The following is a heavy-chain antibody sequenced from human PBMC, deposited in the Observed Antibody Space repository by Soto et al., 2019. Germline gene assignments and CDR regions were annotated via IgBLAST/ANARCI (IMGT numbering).Heavy chain of an antibody. V-gene: IGHV4-59*11. CDR3: ARLQYTVVTALDI. J-gene: IGHJ3*02. Sequence: QVQLQESGPRLVKPSETLSLTCSVSGVSIGSHFWSWIRQAPGKGPELVGYIYHTVNTNYNPALKSRVTISMDTSKNQLSLQRSSVTAADTAIYYCARLQYTVVTALDIWGQGTMVTVSS. CDR2: IYHTVNT. CDR1: GVSIGSHF. D-gene: IGHD2-15*01.